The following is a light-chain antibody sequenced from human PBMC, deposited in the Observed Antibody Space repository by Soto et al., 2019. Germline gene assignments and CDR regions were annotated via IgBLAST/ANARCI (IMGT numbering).Light chain of an antibody. CDR3: SLYTISRV. CDR2: EVT. J-gene: IGLJ3*02. Sequence: QSVLTQPASVSGSPGQSITISCTGTTSDVGDYKYISWYQQHPGKVPKLIIYEVTNRPPGVSNRFSGSRSGNTASLTISGLQAEDEADYYCSLYTISRVFGGGTKLTVL. V-gene: IGLV2-14*01. CDR1: TSDVGDYKY.